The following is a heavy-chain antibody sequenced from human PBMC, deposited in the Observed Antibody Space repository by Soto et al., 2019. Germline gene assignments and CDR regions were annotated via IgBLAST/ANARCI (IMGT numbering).Heavy chain of an antibody. D-gene: IGHD3-10*01. CDR2: IKSKTDGGTT. CDR1: GFTFSNAW. J-gene: IGHJ6*02. Sequence: GGSLRLSCAASGFTFSNAWMNWVRQAPGKGLEWVGRIKSKTDGGTTDYAAPVKGRFTISRDDLKNTLYLQMNSLKTEDTAVYYCTTEKKKYYYGSGSYFGGYYGMDVWGQGTTVTVSS. V-gene: IGHV3-15*07. CDR3: TTEKKKYYYGSGSYFGGYYGMDV.